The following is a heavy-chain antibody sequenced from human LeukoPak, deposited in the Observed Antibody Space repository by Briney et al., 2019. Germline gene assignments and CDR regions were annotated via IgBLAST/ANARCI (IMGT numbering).Heavy chain of an antibody. CDR1: GVSISSGGYY. Sequence: PSETLSLTCTVSGVSISSGGYYWSWLRQPPGKGLEWIGYIYYSGSANYNPSLRSRVTISIETSKNQFSLKLSSVTAADTAVYYCARARSSGWSQKWFDPWGQGTLVTVSS. J-gene: IGHJ5*02. CDR3: ARARSSGWSQKWFDP. D-gene: IGHD6-19*01. V-gene: IGHV4-61*08. CDR2: IYYSGSA.